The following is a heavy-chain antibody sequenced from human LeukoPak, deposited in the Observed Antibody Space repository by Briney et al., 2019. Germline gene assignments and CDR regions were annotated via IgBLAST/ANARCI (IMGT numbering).Heavy chain of an antibody. Sequence: SETLSLTCTVSGGSISSSRYYWGGIRQPPGKGLEWIASISYSGRTYYNPSLKSRVTISVDTSKNQFSLKLSSVTAADTAVYYCARYSYYGGNPHFDYWGQGTLVTVSS. D-gene: IGHD4-23*01. CDR1: GGSISSSRYY. CDR2: ISYSGRT. CDR3: ARYSYYGGNPHFDY. J-gene: IGHJ4*02. V-gene: IGHV4-39*01.